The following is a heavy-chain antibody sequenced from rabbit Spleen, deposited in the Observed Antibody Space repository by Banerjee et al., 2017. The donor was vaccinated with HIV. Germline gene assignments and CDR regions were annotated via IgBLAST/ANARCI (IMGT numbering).Heavy chain of an antibody. J-gene: IGHJ4*01. V-gene: IGHV1S45*01. CDR2: IYADSSGST. CDR3: ARDLVAIIGWNFNL. CDR1: GFSFSSSYY. D-gene: IGHD1-1*01. Sequence: QEHLEESGGDLVKPGASLTLTCTASGFSFSSSYYMCWVRQAPGKGLECIACIYADSSGSTYYASWAKGRFTISKTSSTTVTLQMTSLTAADTATYFCARDLVAIIGWNFNLWGPGTLVTVS.